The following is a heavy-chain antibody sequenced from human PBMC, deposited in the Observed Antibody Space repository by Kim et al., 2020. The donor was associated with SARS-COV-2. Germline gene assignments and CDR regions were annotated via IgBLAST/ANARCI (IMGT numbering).Heavy chain of an antibody. CDR3: ARSSSTSCPCYYMDV. CDR2: IIFYFLCI. J-gene: IGHJ6*03. D-gene: IGHD2-2*01. CDR1: LFPFLPSW. V-gene: IGHV3-74*01. Sequence: SFSLSFSSFLFPFLPSWLSWVRPAPGKGSVFVFLIIFYFLCINYAFSVNFLFTLSLYPAPNTLYLQMNSLRAEDTAVYYCARSSSTSCPCYYMDVWGKGTTVTVSS.